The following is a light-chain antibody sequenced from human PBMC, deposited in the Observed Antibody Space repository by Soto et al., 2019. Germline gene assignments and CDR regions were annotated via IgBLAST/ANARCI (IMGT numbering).Light chain of an antibody. CDR1: SHDIGGYDF. J-gene: IGLJ2*01. V-gene: IGLV2-11*01. CDR3: CSYAGSYTLL. Sequence: QSALTQPASVSGSPGQSITISCTGTSHDIGGYDFVSWYQQYPGRAPRLLISDVSKRPSGVPDRFSGSKSGNTASLTISGLQAEDEADYYCCSYAGSYTLLFGGGTKVTVL. CDR2: DVS.